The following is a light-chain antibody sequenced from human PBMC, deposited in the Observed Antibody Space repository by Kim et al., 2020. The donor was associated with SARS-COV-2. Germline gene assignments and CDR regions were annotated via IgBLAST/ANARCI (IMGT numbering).Light chain of an antibody. V-gene: IGLV1-47*01. CDR2: SNH. J-gene: IGLJ1*01. CDR1: RSNIGRNY. CDR3: ATWDNSLKV. Sequence: PGDRVTISYSESRSNIGRNYVFWYQQLPAPAPNLLIYSNHQRPSGVPDRFSGSKSGTSASLAISGLRSDDEADYFCATWDNSLKVFGTGTKVTVL.